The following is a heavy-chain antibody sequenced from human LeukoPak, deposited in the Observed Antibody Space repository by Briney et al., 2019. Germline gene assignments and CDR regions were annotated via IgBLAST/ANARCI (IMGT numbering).Heavy chain of an antibody. J-gene: IGHJ6*02. CDR1: GFTFSSYA. CDR2: ISYDGSNK. CDR3: AKILTGTGPTMDV. V-gene: IGHV3-30-3*02. D-gene: IGHD1-20*01. Sequence: GTSLRLSCAASGFTFSSYAMHWVRQAPGKGLEWVALISYDGSNKYYADSVKGRFTISRDNSKNTLYLQMNTLRAEDTAGYYCAKILTGTGPTMDVWGQGTTVTVSS.